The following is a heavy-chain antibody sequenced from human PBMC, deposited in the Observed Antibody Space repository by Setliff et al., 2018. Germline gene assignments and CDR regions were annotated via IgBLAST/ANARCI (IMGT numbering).Heavy chain of an antibody. J-gene: IGHJ6*03. CDR1: GGSISNYY. D-gene: IGHD6-19*01. CDR3: AREQWLDPPGYYYMDV. V-gene: IGHV4-4*07. Sequence: SETLSLTCTVSGGSISNYYWSWIRQPAGKGLEWIGRIYTSGSANYTPSFKSRVTMSIDTSKNQFSLKLNSVTASDMAVYYCAREQWLDPPGYYYMDVWAKGTTVTVSS. CDR2: IYTSGSA.